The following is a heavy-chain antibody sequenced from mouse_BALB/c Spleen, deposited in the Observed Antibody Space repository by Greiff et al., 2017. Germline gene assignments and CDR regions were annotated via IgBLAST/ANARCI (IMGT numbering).Heavy chain of an antibody. CDR3: ARGGKITTAYYFDY. CDR2: INPYNDGT. J-gene: IGHJ2*01. V-gene: IGHV1-14*01. Sequence: VQLQQSGPELVKPGASVKMSCKASGYTFTSYVMHWVKQKPGQGLEWIGYINPYNDGTKYNEKFKGKATLTSDKSSSTAYMELSSLTSEDSAVYYCARGGKITTAYYFDYWGQGTTLTVSS. D-gene: IGHD1-2*01. CDR1: GYTFTSYV.